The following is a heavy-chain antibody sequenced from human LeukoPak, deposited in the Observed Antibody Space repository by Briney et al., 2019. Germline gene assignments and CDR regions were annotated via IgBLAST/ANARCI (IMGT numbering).Heavy chain of an antibody. J-gene: IGHJ3*02. D-gene: IGHD3-22*01. V-gene: IGHV3-9*01. CDR3: AKDMDYYYDSSGYSKRQNDAFDI. CDR1: GFTFDDYA. Sequence: GGSLRLSCAASGFTFDDYAMHWVRQAPGKGLEWVSGISWNSGSIGYADSVKGRFTISRDNAKNSLYLQMSSLRAEDTALYYCAKDMDYYYDSSGYSKRQNDAFDIWGQGTMVTVSS. CDR2: ISWNSGSI.